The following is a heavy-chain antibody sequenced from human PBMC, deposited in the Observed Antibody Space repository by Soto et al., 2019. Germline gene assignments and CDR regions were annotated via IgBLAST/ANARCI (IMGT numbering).Heavy chain of an antibody. D-gene: IGHD2-15*01. CDR2: IYYSRRT. CDR1: GGSISSSSYY. J-gene: IGHJ3*02. Sequence: SETLALTFTVSGGSISSSSYYWGWIRQPPGMGMEWIGSIYYSRRTYYNPRLKSRVTISVDTAKNQFSLNLSSVTAADTAVYYCASADPYCSGGSCYAFPGAFDIWGQGTMVT. V-gene: IGHV4-39*01. CDR3: ASADPYCSGGSCYAFPGAFDI.